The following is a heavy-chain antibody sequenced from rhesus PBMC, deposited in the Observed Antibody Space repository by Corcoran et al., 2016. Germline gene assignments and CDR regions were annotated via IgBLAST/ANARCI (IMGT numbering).Heavy chain of an antibody. CDR2: IYGSGGGT. CDR1: GGSISDDYY. J-gene: IGHJ4*01. CDR3: ASFFLVDY. Sequence: QVQLQESGPGLVKPSETLSLTCAVSGGSISDDYYWSWIRQPPGKGLECIGYIYGSGGGTNYNPSLKNRVTISIDTSKNQFSLKLSSVTAADTAVYYCASFFLVDYWGQGVLVTVSS. D-gene: IGHD3-3*01. V-gene: IGHV4-106*01.